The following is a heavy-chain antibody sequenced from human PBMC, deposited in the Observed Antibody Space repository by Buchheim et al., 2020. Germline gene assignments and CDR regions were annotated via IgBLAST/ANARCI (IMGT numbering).Heavy chain of an antibody. J-gene: IGHJ6*02. V-gene: IGHV3-48*04. CDR2: ISSSSSTI. D-gene: IGHD1-7*01. CDR1: GFTFSSYS. Sequence: EVQLVESGGGLVQPGGSLRLSCAASGFTFSSYSMNWVRQAPGKGPEWVSYISSSSSTIYYADSVKGRFTISRDNAKNPLYLQMNSLRAEDTAVYYCARDSGTTPNYYYYYGMDVWGQGTT. CDR3: ARDSGTTPNYYYYYGMDV.